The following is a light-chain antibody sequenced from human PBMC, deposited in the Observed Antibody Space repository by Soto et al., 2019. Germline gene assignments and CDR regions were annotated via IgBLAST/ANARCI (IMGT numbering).Light chain of an antibody. J-gene: IGLJ1*01. Sequence: QSVLTQPASVPGSPGQWITISGTGTSTDVGSYNPVTWYQQHPGTAPKLLIYEGSKRPSGVSNRFSGSKSGNTASLTISGLQAEDEADYYCCSYAGSSTFVFGTGTKVTVL. V-gene: IGLV2-23*01. CDR1: STDVGSYNP. CDR2: EGS. CDR3: CSYAGSSTFV.